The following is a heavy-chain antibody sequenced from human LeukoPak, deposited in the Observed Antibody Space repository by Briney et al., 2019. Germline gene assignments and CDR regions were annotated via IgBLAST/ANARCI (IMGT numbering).Heavy chain of an antibody. CDR2: IWYDGSNK. CDR3: AREEIGSGSSFDY. Sequence: GGSLRLSCATSGFTFSNAWMSWVRQAPGKGLEWVAVIWYDGSNKYYADSVKGRFTISRDNSKNTLYLQMNSLRAEDTAVYYCAREEIGSGSSFDYWGQGTLVTVSS. CDR1: GFTFSNAW. V-gene: IGHV3-33*08. J-gene: IGHJ4*02. D-gene: IGHD1-26*01.